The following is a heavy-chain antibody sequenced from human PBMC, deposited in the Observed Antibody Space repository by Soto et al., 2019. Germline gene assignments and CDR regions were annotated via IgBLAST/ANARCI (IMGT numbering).Heavy chain of an antibody. CDR2: IYYSGST. CDR3: ARMSGYDFPYYYYGMDV. V-gene: IGHV4-59*01. Sequence: SETLSLTCTVSGGSISSYYLSWIRQPPGKGLEWIGYIYYSGSTNYNPSLKSRVTISVDTSKNQFSLKLSSVTAADTAVYYCARMSGYDFPYYYYGMDVWGQGTTVTVSS. J-gene: IGHJ6*02. CDR1: GGSISSYY. D-gene: IGHD5-12*01.